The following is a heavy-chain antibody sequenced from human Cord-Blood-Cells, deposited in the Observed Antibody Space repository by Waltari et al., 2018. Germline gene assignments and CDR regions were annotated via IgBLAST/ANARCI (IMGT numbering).Heavy chain of an antibody. D-gene: IGHD6-6*01. V-gene: IGHV4-4*07. CDR1: GGSISSYY. CDR3: ARGWGSSSYYYYYMDV. CDR2: IYTSGST. Sequence: QVQLQESGPGLVKPSETLSLTCTVSGGSISSYYWSWLRPPAGKGLEWIGRIYTSGSTNYNPSLKSRVTMSVDTSKNQFSLKLSSVTAADTAVYYCARGWGSSSYYYYYMDVWGKGTTVTVSS. J-gene: IGHJ6*03.